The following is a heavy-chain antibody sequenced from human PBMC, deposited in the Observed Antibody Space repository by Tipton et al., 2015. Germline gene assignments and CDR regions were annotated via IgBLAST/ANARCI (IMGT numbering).Heavy chain of an antibody. V-gene: IGHV4-39*01. Sequence: TLSLTCNVSGDSISNSHNFWSWIRQSPGKGLEWIGSVVYRGGTYYSPLLKSRVTISIDAAQNHISLKMTSVTAADTAVYYCAGHLAYRDTWSAQDFWGQGTLVTVSS. CDR2: VVYRGGT. CDR3: AGHLAYRDTWSAQDF. D-gene: IGHD3-3*01. CDR1: GDSISNSHNF. J-gene: IGHJ4*02.